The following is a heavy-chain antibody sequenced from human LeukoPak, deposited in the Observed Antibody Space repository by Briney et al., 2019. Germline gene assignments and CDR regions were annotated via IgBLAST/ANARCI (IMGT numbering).Heavy chain of an antibody. J-gene: IGHJ6*02. D-gene: IGHD3-22*01. CDR3: ARAPRYYDSSGYFPVAYYYGMDV. Sequence: VASVKVSCKASGYTFTSYDINWVRQATGQGLEWMGWMNPNSGNTGYAQKFRGRVTMTRNTSISTAYMELSSLRSEDTAVYYCARAPRYYDSSGYFPVAYYYGMDVWGQGTTVTVSS. V-gene: IGHV1-8*01. CDR1: GYTFTSYD. CDR2: MNPNSGNT.